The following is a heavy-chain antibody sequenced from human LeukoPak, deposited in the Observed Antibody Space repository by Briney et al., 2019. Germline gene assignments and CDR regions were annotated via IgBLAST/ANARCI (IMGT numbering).Heavy chain of an antibody. CDR1: SGSISDSRYY. Sequence: PSETLSLTCSVSSGSISDSRYYWSWIRQPPGKGLEWIGEINHSGSTNYNPSHKSRVTISVDTSKNQFSLKLSSVTAADTAVYYCARSSYNWNDWLDYWGQGTLVTVSS. CDR3: ARSSYNWNDWLDY. D-gene: IGHD1-1*01. J-gene: IGHJ4*02. V-gene: IGHV4-39*07. CDR2: INHSGST.